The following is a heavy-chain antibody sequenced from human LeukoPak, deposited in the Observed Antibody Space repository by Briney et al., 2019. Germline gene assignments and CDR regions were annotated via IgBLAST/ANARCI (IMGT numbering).Heavy chain of an antibody. CDR1: GGSITSSSYY. CDR3: ARTVEMATIDY. V-gene: IGHV4-39*01. J-gene: IGHJ4*02. CDR2: IYYSGST. D-gene: IGHD5-24*01. Sequence: SETLSLTCTVSGGSITSSSYYWGWIRQPPGKGLEWIGSIYYSGSTYYNPSLKSRVTVSVDTSKNQFSLKLNSVTAADTAVYYCARTVEMATIDYWGQGTLVTVSS.